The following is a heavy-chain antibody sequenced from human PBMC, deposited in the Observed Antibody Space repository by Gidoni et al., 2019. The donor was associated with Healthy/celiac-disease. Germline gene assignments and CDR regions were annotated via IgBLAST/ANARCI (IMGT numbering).Heavy chain of an antibody. D-gene: IGHD2-15*01. CDR3: TRPILEGYCSGGSCYTYYYGMDV. V-gene: IGHV3-15*01. Sequence: EVQLVESGGGLVKPGGSLRLSCAASGFTFSNAWMSWVRQAPGKGVELGGRIKSKTDGGTTDYAAPVKGRFTISRDDSKNTLYLQMNSLKTEDTAVYYWTRPILEGYCSGGSCYTYYYGMDVWGQGTTVTVSS. CDR2: IKSKTDGGTT. J-gene: IGHJ6*02. CDR1: GFTFSNAW.